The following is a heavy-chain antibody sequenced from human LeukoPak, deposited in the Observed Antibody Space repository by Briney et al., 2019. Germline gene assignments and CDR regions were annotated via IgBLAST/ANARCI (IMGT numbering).Heavy chain of an antibody. CDR2: IYYSGST. Sequence: SETLSLTCTVSGRSISSYYWSWIRQPQGKGLEWIGYIYYSGSTNYNPSLKSRVTISVDTSKNQFSLKLSSVTAADTAVYYCARIVHEDNYFDYWCQGTLVTVSS. CDR1: GRSISSYY. D-gene: IGHD1-26*01. CDR3: ARIVHEDNYFDY. J-gene: IGHJ4*02. V-gene: IGHV4-59*01.